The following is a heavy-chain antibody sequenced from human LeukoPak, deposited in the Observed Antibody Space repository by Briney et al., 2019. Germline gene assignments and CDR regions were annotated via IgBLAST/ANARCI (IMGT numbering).Heavy chain of an antibody. CDR1: GGSINSGDYY. Sequence: SETLSLTCTVSGGSINSGDYYWSWIRQPPGKGLECIGYIYYSGSTYYNPSLKSRVTISVDTSKNQYSLKLSSATAADTAVYYCARDTVTTFGYYYGMDVWGQGTTVTVSS. V-gene: IGHV4-30-4*01. D-gene: IGHD4-17*01. J-gene: IGHJ6*02. CDR3: ARDTVTTFGYYYGMDV. CDR2: IYYSGST.